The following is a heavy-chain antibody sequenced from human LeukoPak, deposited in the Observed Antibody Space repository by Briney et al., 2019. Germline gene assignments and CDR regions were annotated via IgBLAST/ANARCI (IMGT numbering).Heavy chain of an antibody. J-gene: IGHJ4*02. CDR3: AGGVTTRGFDY. Sequence: KPSETLSLTCTVSGGSISSYYWSWIRQPPGKGLEWIGYIYYSGSTNYTPSLKSRVTISVDTSKNQFSLKLSSVTAADTAVYYCAGGVTTRGFDYWGQGTLVTVSS. V-gene: IGHV4-59*01. CDR2: IYYSGST. CDR1: GGSISSYY. D-gene: IGHD2-21*02.